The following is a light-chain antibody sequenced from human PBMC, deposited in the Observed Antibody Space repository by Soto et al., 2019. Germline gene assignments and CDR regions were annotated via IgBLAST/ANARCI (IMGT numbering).Light chain of an antibody. CDR3: ISYTNTNPWL. CDR1: RRDVGTYNY. Sequence: QSALTQPASVSGSPGQSITISCTGTRRDVGTYNYVSWYQHHPDKAPKLIIYNVSDRPSGVSDRFSGSKSGNTASLTISGLQAEDDADYYCISYTNTNPWLFGGGTKLTVL. CDR2: NVS. J-gene: IGLJ3*02. V-gene: IGLV2-14*03.